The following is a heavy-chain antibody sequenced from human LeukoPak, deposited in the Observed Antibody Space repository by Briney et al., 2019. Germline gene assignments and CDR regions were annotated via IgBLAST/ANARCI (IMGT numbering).Heavy chain of an antibody. D-gene: IGHD3-22*01. V-gene: IGHV3-74*01. CDR3: ARDFHYYDTSGYRY. Sequence: GSLRLSRAPSVVTFRGSMMHWGPATLGRGLWWGSRINTEGSSTSYADSVKGRFTISRDNAKNTLYLQMNSLRAEDTAVYYCARDFHYYDTSGYRYWGQGTLVTVSS. CDR1: VVTFRGSM. J-gene: IGHJ4*02. CDR2: INTEGSST.